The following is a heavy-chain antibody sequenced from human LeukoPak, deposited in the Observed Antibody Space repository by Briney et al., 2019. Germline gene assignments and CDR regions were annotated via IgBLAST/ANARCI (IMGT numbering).Heavy chain of an antibody. Sequence: TSRTLSLTCTVSGGSISSGGYYWSWIRQRPGKGLEWIGYIYYSGSTYYNPSLKSRVTISVDTSKKQFSLKLSSVTAADAAVYYCATPSQGYYYYGMDVWGQGTTVTVSS. CDR1: GGSISSGGYY. CDR3: ATPSQGYYYYGMDV. J-gene: IGHJ6*02. CDR2: IYYSGST. V-gene: IGHV4-31*03.